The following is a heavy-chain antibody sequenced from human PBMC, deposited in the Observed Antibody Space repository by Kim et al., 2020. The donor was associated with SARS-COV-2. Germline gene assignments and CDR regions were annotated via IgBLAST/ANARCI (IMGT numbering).Heavy chain of an antibody. CDR1: GYTFTSYD. J-gene: IGHJ6*03. V-gene: IGHV1-8*01. CDR3: ARVSRELELRDYYYYYYMDV. D-gene: IGHD1-7*01. Sequence: ASVKVSCKASGYTFTSYDINCVRQATGQGLEWMGWMNPNSGNTGYAQKFQGRVTMTRNTSISTAYMELSSLRSEDTAVYYCARVSRELELRDYYYYYYMDVWGRGTTVTVSS. CDR2: MNPNSGNT.